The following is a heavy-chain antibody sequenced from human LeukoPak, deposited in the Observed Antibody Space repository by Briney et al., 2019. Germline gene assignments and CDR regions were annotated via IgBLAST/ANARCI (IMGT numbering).Heavy chain of an antibody. CDR3: ARGRTPTRITISGVVKGDYFDY. CDR2: INHSGST. CDR1: GGSFSGYY. J-gene: IGHJ4*02. D-gene: IGHD3-3*01. V-gene: IGHV4-34*01. Sequence: SETLSLTCAVYGGSFSGYYWSWIRQPPGKGLEWIGEINHSGSTNYNPSLKSRVTISVDTSKNQFSLKLSSVTAADTAVYYCARGRTPTRITISGVVKGDYFDYWGQGTLVTVSS.